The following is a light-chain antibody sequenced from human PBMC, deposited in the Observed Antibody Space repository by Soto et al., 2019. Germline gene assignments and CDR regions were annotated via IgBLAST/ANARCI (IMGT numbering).Light chain of an antibody. Sequence: DVVMTQSPLSLPVTLGQPASISCRSSQSLLYRDGNTYLNWFQQRPGQSPRRLIYKISNRDSGVPDRFSGSGSGTDFTLKISRMEAEDVGVYYCMQGTHWPWTLGQGTKVEIK. CDR1: QSLLYRDGNTY. CDR2: KIS. V-gene: IGKV2-30*01. J-gene: IGKJ1*01. CDR3: MQGTHWPWT.